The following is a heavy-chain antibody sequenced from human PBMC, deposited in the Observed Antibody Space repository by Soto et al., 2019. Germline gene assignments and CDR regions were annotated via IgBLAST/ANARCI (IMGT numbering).Heavy chain of an antibody. CDR3: ARAGHVYDFWSGYYGMDV. V-gene: IGHV1-18*04. CDR1: GYTFTSYG. CDR2: ISVYNGNT. D-gene: IGHD3-3*01. Sequence: QLVQSGAEVKKPGASVKVSCKASGYTFTSYGVTWVRQAPGQGLEWMGWISVYNGNTNYAQKLQGRVTMTTDTSTNTAYMELRSLRSADTAVYYCARAGHVYDFWSGYYGMDVWGQGTTVTVCS. J-gene: IGHJ6*02.